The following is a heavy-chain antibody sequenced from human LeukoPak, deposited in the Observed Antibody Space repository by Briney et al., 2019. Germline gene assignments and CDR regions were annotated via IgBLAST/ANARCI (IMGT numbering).Heavy chain of an antibody. Sequence: GGSLRLSCVASGFSFSDVWMTWVRQAPGKGLEWVAVISYDGSNKYYADSVKGRFTISRDNSKDTLYLQMNSLRAEDTAVYYCAKGANYFDYWGQGTLVTVSS. CDR2: ISYDGSNK. CDR1: GFSFSDVW. J-gene: IGHJ4*02. V-gene: IGHV3-30*18. CDR3: AKGANYFDY.